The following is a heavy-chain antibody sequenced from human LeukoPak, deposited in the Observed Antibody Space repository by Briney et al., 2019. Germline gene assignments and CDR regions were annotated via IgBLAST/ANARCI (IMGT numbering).Heavy chain of an antibody. Sequence: ASVKVSCKASGYTFTGYYMHWVRQAPGQGLEWMGWINPNSGGTNYAQKFQGRVTMTRDTSIGTAYMELSRLRSGDTAVYYCARGQVGATEVEFDYWGQGTLVTVSS. D-gene: IGHD1-26*01. CDR2: INPNSGGT. CDR1: GYTFTGYY. J-gene: IGHJ4*02. V-gene: IGHV1-2*02. CDR3: ARGQVGATEVEFDY.